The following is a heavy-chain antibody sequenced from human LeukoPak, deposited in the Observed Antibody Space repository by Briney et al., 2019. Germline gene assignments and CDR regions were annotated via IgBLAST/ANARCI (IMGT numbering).Heavy chain of an antibody. CDR2: IYPGDSDT. V-gene: IGHV5-51*01. D-gene: IGHD4-17*01. Sequence: GESLKISCKGSGYSFTSEWIGWVREMPGKGLEWMGIIYPGDSDTRYSPSFQGQVTISADKSISTAYLQWSSLKASDTAMYYCARGKRTVTIINDAFDIWGQGTMVTVSS. CDR1: GYSFTSEW. CDR3: ARGKRTVTIINDAFDI. J-gene: IGHJ3*02.